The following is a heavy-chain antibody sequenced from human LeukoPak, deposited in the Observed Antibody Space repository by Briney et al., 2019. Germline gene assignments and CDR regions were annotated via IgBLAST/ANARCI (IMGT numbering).Heavy chain of an antibody. Sequence: ASVKVSCKASGYTFTGYYMHWVRQAPGQGLEWMGWINPNSGGTNYAQEFQGRVTMTRDTSISTAYMELSRLGSDDTAVYYCARATDDSSGYYYISDYWGQGTLVTVSS. V-gene: IGHV1-2*02. CDR2: INPNSGGT. J-gene: IGHJ4*02. CDR3: ARATDDSSGYYYISDY. D-gene: IGHD3-22*01. CDR1: GYTFTGYY.